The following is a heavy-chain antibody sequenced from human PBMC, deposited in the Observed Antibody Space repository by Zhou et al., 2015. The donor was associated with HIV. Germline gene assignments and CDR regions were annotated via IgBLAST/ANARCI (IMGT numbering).Heavy chain of an antibody. CDR1: GYTFTGYY. CDR2: INPNSGGT. V-gene: IGHV1-2*02. Sequence: QVQLVQSGAEVKKPGASVKVSCKASGYTFTGYYMHWVRQAPGQGLEWMGWINPNSGGTNYAQKFQGRVTMTRDTSINTAYMELSRLRSDDTAVYYCARDNKNLIVVIFRPATWGQGTLVTVSS. D-gene: IGHD3-22*01. J-gene: IGHJ4*02. CDR3: ARDNKNLIVVIFRPAT.